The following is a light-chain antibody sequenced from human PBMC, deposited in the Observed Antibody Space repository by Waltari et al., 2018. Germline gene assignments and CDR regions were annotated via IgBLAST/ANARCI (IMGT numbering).Light chain of an antibody. V-gene: IGLV3-19*01. CDR2: GKN. CDR3: NARDSSGNPWV. J-gene: IGLJ3*02. CDR1: SLRSYY. Sequence: SSELTQDPAVSVALGQTVRITCQGDSLRSYYASWYQQKPGQAPVLVIYGKNNRPSGIPDGFSGSSSGNTASLTIPGAQAEDEADYYCNARDSSGNPWVFGGGTKLTVL.